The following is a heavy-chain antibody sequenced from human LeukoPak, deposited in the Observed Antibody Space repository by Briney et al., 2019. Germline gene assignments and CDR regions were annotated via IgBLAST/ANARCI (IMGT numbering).Heavy chain of an antibody. CDR3: ARDDCSSISCYHNWFDP. Sequence: PGGSLRLSRAASRFTLCRYWMSWVRQTPGKGLECVANLKQEGSEKYSVDSVKGRFTISRDNDKNSLYLQMNSLRAEDTPVYYCARDDCSSISCYHNWFDPWGQGTLVTVSS. J-gene: IGHJ5*02. CDR1: RFTLCRYW. D-gene: IGHD2-2*01. CDR2: LKQEGSEK. V-gene: IGHV3-7*01.